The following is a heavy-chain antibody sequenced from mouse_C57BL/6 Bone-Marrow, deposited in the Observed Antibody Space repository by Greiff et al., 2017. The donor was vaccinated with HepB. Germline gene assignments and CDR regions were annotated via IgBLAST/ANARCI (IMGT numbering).Heavy chain of an antibody. V-gene: IGHV1-50*01. Sequence: VQLQQPGAELVKPGASVKLSCKASGYTFTSYWMQWVKQRPGQGLEWIGEIDPSDSYTNYNQKFKGKATLTVDTSSSTAYMQLSSLTSEDSAVYYCARWGYYGSSYGYWGQGTTLTVSS. J-gene: IGHJ2*01. D-gene: IGHD1-1*01. CDR3: ARWGYYGSSYGY. CDR2: IDPSDSYT. CDR1: GYTFTSYW.